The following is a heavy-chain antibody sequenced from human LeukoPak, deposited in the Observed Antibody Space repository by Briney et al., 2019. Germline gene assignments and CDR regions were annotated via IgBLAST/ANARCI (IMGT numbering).Heavy chain of an antibody. Sequence: AASVTVSCKASGYSLSSYGISWVRQAPGQGLEWMGWISVYSGNTDYAQKLQGRVTMTTDTSTNTAYMELRSLRSEDMAVYYCARDLRWPVTTLFDYWGQGTLVTVSS. V-gene: IGHV1-18*03. D-gene: IGHD4-17*01. CDR3: ARDLRWPVTTLFDY. CDR2: ISVYSGNT. CDR1: GYSLSSYG. J-gene: IGHJ4*02.